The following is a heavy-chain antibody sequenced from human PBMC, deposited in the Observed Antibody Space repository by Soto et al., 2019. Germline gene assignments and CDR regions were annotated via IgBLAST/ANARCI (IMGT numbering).Heavy chain of an antibody. CDR1: GGFISSSSYY. CDR2: IYYSGST. D-gene: IGHD4-17*01. V-gene: IGHV4-39*01. CDR3: ARRPNWEYGDVYYFDY. Sequence: SETLSLTCTVSGGFISSSSYYWGWIRHPPGKGLEWIGSIYYSGSTYYNPSLKSRVTISADTSKNQFSLKLSSVTAADTAVYYCARRPNWEYGDVYYFDYWAKGTLVTVS. J-gene: IGHJ4*02.